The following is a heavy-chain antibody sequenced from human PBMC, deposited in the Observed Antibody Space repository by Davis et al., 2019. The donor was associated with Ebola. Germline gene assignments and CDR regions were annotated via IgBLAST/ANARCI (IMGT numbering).Heavy chain of an antibody. J-gene: IGHJ6*02. V-gene: IGHV3-7*03. Sequence: GGSLRLSCAASGFTSSRYGMSWVRQAPGKGREWVANIKQDGSEKYYVDSVKGRFTISRDNAKNSLYLQMNSLRAEDTAVYYCARFFSARTFRSKSYYYYGMDVWGQGTTVTVSS. D-gene: IGHD3-16*01. CDR1: GFTSSRYG. CDR3: ARFFSARTFRSKSYYYYGMDV. CDR2: IKQDGSEK.